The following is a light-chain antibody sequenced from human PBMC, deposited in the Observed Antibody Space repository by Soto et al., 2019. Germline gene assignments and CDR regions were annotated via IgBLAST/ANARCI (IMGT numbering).Light chain of an antibody. CDR1: QSISDR. V-gene: IGKV1-5*01. CDR2: GAS. J-gene: IGKJ4*01. Sequence: DIQMTQSPSTLSASVGDRVTITCRASQSISDRLAWYQQKPGKAPNLLIYGASNLESGVPSRFSGSGSGTEFTLTISSLQPDDFATYYCQHYDSYSVFGGGTQVEIK. CDR3: QHYDSYSV.